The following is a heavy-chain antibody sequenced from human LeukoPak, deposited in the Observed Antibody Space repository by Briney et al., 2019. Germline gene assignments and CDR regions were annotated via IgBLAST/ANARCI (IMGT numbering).Heavy chain of an antibody. CDR1: GYTFTSYG. V-gene: IGHV1-18*01. CDR3: ARTYCSSTSCYTNWFDP. J-gene: IGHJ5*02. CDR2: ISAYNGNT. Sequence: ASVKVSCKASGYTFTSYGISWARQAPGQGLEWMGWISAYNGNTNYAQKLQGRVTMTTDTSTSTAYMELRSLRSDDTAVYYCARTYCSSTSCYTNWFDPWGQGTLVTVSS. D-gene: IGHD2-2*02.